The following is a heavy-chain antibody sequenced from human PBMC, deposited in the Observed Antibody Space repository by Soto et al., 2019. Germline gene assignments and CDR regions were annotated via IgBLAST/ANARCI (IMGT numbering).Heavy chain of an antibody. CDR1: GDTFTFYS. Sequence: QVQLVQSGAEVKKPGSSVRVSCKASGDTFTFYSINWVRQAPGLGLEWMGRINPILSMSNYAQRFQGRVTRTADKSTSTAYMALISLRSEATAMYYCASSYGSGYRAFDYWGQGALVTVSS. CDR3: ASSYGSGYRAFDY. J-gene: IGHJ4*02. V-gene: IGHV1-69*02. CDR2: INPILSMS. D-gene: IGHD3-10*01.